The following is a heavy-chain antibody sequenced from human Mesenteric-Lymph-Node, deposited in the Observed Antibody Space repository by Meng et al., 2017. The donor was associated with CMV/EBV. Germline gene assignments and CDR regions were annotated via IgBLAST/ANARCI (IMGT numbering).Heavy chain of an antibody. J-gene: IGHJ6*02. CDR3: ARGSDCSGTSCYSLYYYGMDV. CDR2: FNWSGDNI. CDR1: GFTFDYYS. V-gene: IGHV3-9*01. Sequence: SLKISCAASGFTFDYYSMHWVRPAPGRGLEWVPGFNWSGDNIYYADSVKGRFTIARDNAKCSLYLQMNSLRAEDTAVYYCARGSDCSGTSCYSLYYYGMDVWGQGTTVTVSS. D-gene: IGHD2-2*01.